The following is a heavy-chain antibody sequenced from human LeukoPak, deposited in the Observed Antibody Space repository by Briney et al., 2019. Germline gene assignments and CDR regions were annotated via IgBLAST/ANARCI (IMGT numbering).Heavy chain of an antibody. CDR1: GGSISSYY. CDR3: ARLKRMGWFHP. D-gene: IGHD2-8*01. CDR2: IYTSGST. J-gene: IGHJ5*02. Sequence: SGTLSLTCTVSGGSISSYYWSWIRQPPGKGLEWIGYIYTSGSTNYNPSFKSRVTISVDTSKHQVSLKLSSATAADSAVDNCARLKRMGWFHPWGQGTLVTVYS. V-gene: IGHV4-4*09.